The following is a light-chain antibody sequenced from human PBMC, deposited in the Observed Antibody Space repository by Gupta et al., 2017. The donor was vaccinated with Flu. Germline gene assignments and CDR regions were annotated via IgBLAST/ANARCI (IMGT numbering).Light chain of an antibody. CDR2: GAS. CDR3: QQYNNWPPAIT. V-gene: IGKV3-15*01. CDR1: RSVSSN. J-gene: IGKJ5*01. Sequence: EIVMPQSPATLSVSPGERATLSCRASRSVSSNLAWYQQKPGQAPRLLIYGASTRATGIPATFSGSGSGTEFTLTISSLQSEDFAVYYCQQYNNWPPAITFGQGTRLEIK.